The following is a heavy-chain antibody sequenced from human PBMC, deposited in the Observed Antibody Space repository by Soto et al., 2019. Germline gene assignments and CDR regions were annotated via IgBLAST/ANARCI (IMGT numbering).Heavy chain of an antibody. CDR3: ASPSYYYDSSGYSDY. V-gene: IGHV3-7*03. D-gene: IGHD3-22*01. Sequence: EVQLVESGGGLVQPGGSLRLSCAASGFTFSSSWMSWVLQAPGKGLEWVANIKQDGSEKYYVDSVKARFTISRNNAKNSLYLQMNSLRAEDTAVYYCASPSYYYDSSGYSDYWGQGTLVTVSS. J-gene: IGHJ4*02. CDR1: GFTFSSSW. CDR2: IKQDGSEK.